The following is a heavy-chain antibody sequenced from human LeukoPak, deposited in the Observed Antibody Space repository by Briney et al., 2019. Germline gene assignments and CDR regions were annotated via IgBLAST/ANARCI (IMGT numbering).Heavy chain of an antibody. Sequence: SETLSLTCTVSGGSVSSTAYYWGWIRQTLGKGLEWIGNAYVNGHTYYNPSLKSRVTIVVDTSKNEFSLKPSSVTAADTAVYYCARLGGYNLSRNAFDIWGRGTLVTVSS. CDR1: GGSVSSTAYY. CDR3: ARLGGYNLSRNAFDI. CDR2: AYVNGHT. V-gene: IGHV4-39*01. J-gene: IGHJ3*02. D-gene: IGHD5-24*01.